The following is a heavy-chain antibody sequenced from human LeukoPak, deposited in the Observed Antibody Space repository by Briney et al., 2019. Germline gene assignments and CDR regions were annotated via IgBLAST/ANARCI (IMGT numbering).Heavy chain of an antibody. CDR2: ISSSGSTI. D-gene: IGHD1-26*01. J-gene: IGHJ4*02. V-gene: IGHV3-48*03. Sequence: PGGSLRLSCAASGFTFSSYEMNWVRQAPGKGLEWVSYISSSGSTIYYADSVKGRFTISRDNAKNSLYLQMNSLGAEDTAVYYCARDASRRVGATIPGFDYWGQGTLVTVSS. CDR3: ARDASRRVGATIPGFDY. CDR1: GFTFSSYE.